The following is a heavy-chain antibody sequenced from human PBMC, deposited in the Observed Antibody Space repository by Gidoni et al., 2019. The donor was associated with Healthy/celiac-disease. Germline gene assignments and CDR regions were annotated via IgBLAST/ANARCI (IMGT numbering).Heavy chain of an antibody. V-gene: IGHV1-58*01. CDR1: GFTFTSSA. CDR3: AAGVYTYYYYGMDV. CDR2: IVVGSGNT. D-gene: IGHD6-13*01. Sequence: QMQLVQSGPEVKKPGTSVKVSCKASGFTFTSSAVQWVRQARGQRIEWIGWIVVGSGNTNDAQKFQERVTITRDMSTSTAYMELSSLRSEDTAVYYCAAGVYTYYYYGMDVWGQGTTVTVSS. J-gene: IGHJ6*02.